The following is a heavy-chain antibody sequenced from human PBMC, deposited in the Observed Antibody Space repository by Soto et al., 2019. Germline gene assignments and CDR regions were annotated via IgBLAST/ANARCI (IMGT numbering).Heavy chain of an antibody. CDR2: IYYSGST. Sequence: SETLSLTCTVSGGSISSYYWSWIRQPPGKGLEWIGYIYYSGSTNYNPSLKSRVTISVDTSKNQFSLKLSSVTAADTAVYYCARGGHSYGYYYYKGMDVWGQGTTVTVSS. D-gene: IGHD5-18*01. CDR3: ARGGHSYGYYYYKGMDV. J-gene: IGHJ6*02. CDR1: GGSISSYY. V-gene: IGHV4-59*01.